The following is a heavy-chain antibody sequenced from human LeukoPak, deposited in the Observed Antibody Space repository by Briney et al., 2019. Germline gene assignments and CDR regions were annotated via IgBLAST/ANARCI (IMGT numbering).Heavy chain of an antibody. CDR2: ISAYNGNT. V-gene: IGHV1-18*01. D-gene: IGHD3-22*01. CDR3: ARDLSGMYYYDSGGYCFDY. CDR1: GYTFTSYG. J-gene: IGHJ4*02. Sequence: ASVKVSCTASGYTFTSYGISWVRQAPGQGLEWMGWISAYNGNTNYAQTLQGRVTMTTDTSTSTAYMELRSLRSDDTAVYYCARDLSGMYYYDSGGYCFDYWGQGTLVTVSS.